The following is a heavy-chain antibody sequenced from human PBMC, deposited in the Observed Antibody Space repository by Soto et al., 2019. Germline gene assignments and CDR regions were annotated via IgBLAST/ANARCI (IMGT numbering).Heavy chain of an antibody. D-gene: IGHD3-22*01. V-gene: IGHV4-30-4*01. CDR2: IYYSGST. Sequence: PSETLSLTCTVSGGSISSGDYYWSWIRQPPGKGLEWIGYIYYSGSTYYNPSLKSRVTISVDTSKNQFSLKLSSVTAADTAVYYCARRMIVVGTPYYFDYWGQGNLVTVSS. CDR3: ARRMIVVGTPYYFDY. J-gene: IGHJ4*02. CDR1: GGSISSGDYY.